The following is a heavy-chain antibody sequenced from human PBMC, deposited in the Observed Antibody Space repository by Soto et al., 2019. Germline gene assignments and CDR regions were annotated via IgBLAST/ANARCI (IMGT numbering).Heavy chain of an antibody. Sequence: EVQLVESGGGLVQPGGSLRLSCAGSGFAFSNYSMNWVRQAPGKGLEWVSYISSSSTNTYYAASVRGRFTISRDNAKNSLYLRMNRLKDEDTAVYYCARGTKGGSPPLWGQGTLVTVSS. D-gene: IGHD1-7*01. V-gene: IGHV3-48*02. CDR2: ISSSSTNT. J-gene: IGHJ4*02. CDR1: GFAFSNYS. CDR3: ARGTKGGSPPL.